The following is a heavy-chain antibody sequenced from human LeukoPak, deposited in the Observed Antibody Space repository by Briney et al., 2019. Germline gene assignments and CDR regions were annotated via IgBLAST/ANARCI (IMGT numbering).Heavy chain of an antibody. CDR3: AKDRATYYSGGFDY. D-gene: IGHD3-10*01. Sequence: PGGSLRLSCAASGFTFRSYAMIWVRQAPGKGLEWVSGISGSGGSTYYADSVKGRFTISRDNSKNTLYLQMNSLRAEDTAVYFCAKDRATYYSGGFDYWGQGTLLTVSS. J-gene: IGHJ4*02. V-gene: IGHV3-23*01. CDR2: ISGSGGST. CDR1: GFTFRSYA.